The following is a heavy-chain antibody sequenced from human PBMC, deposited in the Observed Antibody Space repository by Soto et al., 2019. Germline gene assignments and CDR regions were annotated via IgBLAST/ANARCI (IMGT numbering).Heavy chain of an antibody. Sequence: EVQLVESGGGLVQPGGSLRLSCAASGFTVSSNYMSWVRQAPGKGLEWVSVIYSGGGGSTYYADSVKGRFTISRDISKNTVYLQMNSLRAEDTAVYYCARDGSSRPTEYWGQGTLVTVSS. CDR2: IYSGGGGST. CDR3: ARDGSSRPTEY. V-gene: IGHV3-66*01. J-gene: IGHJ4*02. D-gene: IGHD3-10*01. CDR1: GFTVSSNY.